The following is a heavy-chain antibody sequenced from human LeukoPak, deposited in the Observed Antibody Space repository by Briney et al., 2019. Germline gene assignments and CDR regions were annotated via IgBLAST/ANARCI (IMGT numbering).Heavy chain of an antibody. CDR3: TRDVNSGYDFPRDY. J-gene: IGHJ4*02. CDR1: GFTFSSYG. V-gene: IGHV3-33*01. CDR2: IWYDGSNK. Sequence: PGGSLRLSCAASGFTFSSYGMHWVRQAPGKGLEWVAVIWYDGSNKYYGDSVKGRFTISRDNSRNTLYLQMTSLRAEDTAVYYCTRDVNSGYDFPRDYWGQGTLVTVSS. D-gene: IGHD5-12*01.